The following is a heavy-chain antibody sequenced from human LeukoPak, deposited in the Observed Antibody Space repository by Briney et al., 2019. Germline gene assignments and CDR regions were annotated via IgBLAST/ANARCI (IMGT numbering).Heavy chain of an antibody. J-gene: IGHJ3*01. Sequence: GGSPRLSCAVCGVIFSDYDIQWICPIPGKGLTWLSLIRYDGIDKYCLGSVTGRYTATRDKAKNMLYLQMHSLRTEDTALYYCAHSRNYGLFDVWGHGIMVSVSS. CDR1: GVIFSDYD. D-gene: IGHD3/OR15-3a*01. CDR2: IRYDGIDK. V-gene: IGHV3-30*02. CDR3: AHSRNYGLFDV.